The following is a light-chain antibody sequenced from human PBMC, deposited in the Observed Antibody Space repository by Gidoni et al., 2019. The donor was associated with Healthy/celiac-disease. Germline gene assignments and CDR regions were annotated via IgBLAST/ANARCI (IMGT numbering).Light chain of an antibody. CDR1: ALPKQY. CDR2: KDS. J-gene: IGLJ3*02. Sequence: SYALTQPPSVSVSPGQTARITGSGDALPKQYAYWYQQKPGQAPVLVIYKDSERPSGIPERFSGSSSGTTVTLTISGVQAEAEGDSYCQSADSSGWVFGGGTKLTVL. CDR3: QSADSSGWV. V-gene: IGLV3-25*03.